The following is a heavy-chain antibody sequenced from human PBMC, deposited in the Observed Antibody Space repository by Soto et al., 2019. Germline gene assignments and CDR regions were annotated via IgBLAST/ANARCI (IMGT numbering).Heavy chain of an antibody. CDR2: IYYSGST. J-gene: IGHJ6*02. Sequence: QLQLQESGPGLVKPSETLSLTCTVSGGSISSSSYYWGWIRQPPGKGLEWIGSIYYSGSTYYNPSLKSRVNKSVDTSQNPFSLKLSSGTAADTGVYYCARNGTGSPAYSSGWYQRGDYYYYGMEVWGQGTTVTVSS. CDR1: GGSISSSSYY. D-gene: IGHD6-19*01. CDR3: ARNGTGSPAYSSGWYQRGDYYYYGMEV. V-gene: IGHV4-39*01.